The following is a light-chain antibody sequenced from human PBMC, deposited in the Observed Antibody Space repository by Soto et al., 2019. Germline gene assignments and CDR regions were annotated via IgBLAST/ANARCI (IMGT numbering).Light chain of an antibody. CDR1: SSDIGSYNS. CDR2: AVS. CDR3: NSYTRSTTVV. V-gene: IGLV2-14*01. Sequence: QSALTQPASVSGSPGQSITISCTGTSSDIGSYNSVSWYQQHPGKAPKLVIYAVSNRPSGVSDRFSGSKSGNTASLTISGLQAEDEADYYCNSYTRSTTVVFGGGTKLTVL. J-gene: IGLJ2*01.